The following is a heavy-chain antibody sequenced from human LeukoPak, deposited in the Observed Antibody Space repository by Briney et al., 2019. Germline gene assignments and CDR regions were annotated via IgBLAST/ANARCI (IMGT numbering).Heavy chain of an antibody. CDR3: IKDIEVGQQLWDAFDI. CDR1: GFTFSDYA. CDR2: ISWNSNSI. J-gene: IGHJ3*02. V-gene: IGHV3-9*01. D-gene: IGHD6-13*01. Sequence: PGGSLRLSCAASGFTFSDYAMHWVRQAPGKGLEWVSGISWNSNSIGYADSVKGRFTISRDNAKNSLYLQMNSLRAEDTALYYCIKDIEVGQQLWDAFDIWGQGTMVTVSS.